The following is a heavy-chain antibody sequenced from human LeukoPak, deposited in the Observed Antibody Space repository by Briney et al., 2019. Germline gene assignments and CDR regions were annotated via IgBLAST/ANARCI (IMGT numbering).Heavy chain of an antibody. J-gene: IGHJ5*02. D-gene: IGHD3-3*01. CDR1: GGSFSGYY. CDR3: ARGCYDFWSGYANWFDP. V-gene: IGHV4-34*01. Sequence: KSSETLSLTCAVYGGSFSGYYWSWIRQPPGEGLEWIGEINHSGSTNYNPSLKSRVTISVDTSKNQFSLKLSSVTAADTAVYYCARGCYDFWSGYANWFDPWGQGTLVTVSS. CDR2: INHSGST.